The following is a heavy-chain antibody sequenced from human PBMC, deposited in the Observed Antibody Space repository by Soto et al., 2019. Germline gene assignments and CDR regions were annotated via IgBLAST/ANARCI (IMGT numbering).Heavy chain of an antibody. CDR1: GDSINSADYY. D-gene: IGHD3-22*01. Sequence: LSLTCTVSGDSINSADYYWSWIRQPPGKGLEWIGYIYYSGTTYYNPSLESRVTISVDTSKNHFSLKLSSVTAADMAVYYCAGRVGNYDSRGYYPNGAIDYRGPGILVT. J-gene: IGHJ4*02. V-gene: IGHV4-30-4*01. CDR3: AGRVGNYDSRGYYPNGAIDY. CDR2: IYYSGTT.